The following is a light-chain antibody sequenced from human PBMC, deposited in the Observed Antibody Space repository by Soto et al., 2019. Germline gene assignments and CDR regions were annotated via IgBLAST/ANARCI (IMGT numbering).Light chain of an antibody. CDR3: AAWDASLNGYV. J-gene: IGLJ1*01. Sequence: VLTQPPSASGTPGQRVTISCSGSSSNIGSKTVNWYQQLPGTAPKLLIYSNYQRPSGVPDRFSGSKSGTSASLAISGLQSEDEADYYCAAWDASLNGYVFGTGTKLTVL. CDR2: SNY. V-gene: IGLV1-44*01. CDR1: SSNIGSKT.